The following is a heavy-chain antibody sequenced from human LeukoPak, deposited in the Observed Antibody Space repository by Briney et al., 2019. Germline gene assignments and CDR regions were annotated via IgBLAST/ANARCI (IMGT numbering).Heavy chain of an antibody. CDR2: IRYDGSNK. CDR3: AKGLGQQVVLNSDS. Sequence: GGSLRLSCAASGFTFSSYGMHWVRQAPGKGLEWVAFIRYDGSNKYYADSVKGRFTISRDNSKNTLYLQMDSLRAEDTAVYYCAKGLGQQVVLNSDSWGQGTLVTVSS. CDR1: GFTFSSYG. J-gene: IGHJ4*02. D-gene: IGHD6-13*01. V-gene: IGHV3-30*02.